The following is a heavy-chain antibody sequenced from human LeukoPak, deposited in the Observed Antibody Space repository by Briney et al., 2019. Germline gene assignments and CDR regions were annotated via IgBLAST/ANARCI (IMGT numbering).Heavy chain of an antibody. CDR1: GYTFTGYY. Sequence: ASVKVSCKASGYTFTGYYMHWVRQAPGQELEWMGWINPNSGGTNYAQKFQGRVTMTRDTSISTAYMELSRLRSDDTAVYYCARGGPTTVVTPYYFDYWGQGTLVTVSS. J-gene: IGHJ4*02. D-gene: IGHD4-23*01. V-gene: IGHV1-2*02. CDR3: ARGGPTTVVTPYYFDY. CDR2: INPNSGGT.